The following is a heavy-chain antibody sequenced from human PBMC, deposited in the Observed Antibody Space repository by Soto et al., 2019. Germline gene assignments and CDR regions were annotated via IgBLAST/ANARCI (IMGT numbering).Heavy chain of an antibody. Sequence: GGSLRLSCVASGFTFDTYGIHWVGQAPGKGLQWVALISYEGSNTYYADSVRGRFTISRDNSKNTLYLQINALRPEDTGVYYCARVTPGNNLYYFSGLDVWGQGTSVTVSS. CDR1: GFTFDTYG. J-gene: IGHJ6*02. V-gene: IGHV3-30-3*01. CDR3: ARVTPGNNLYYFSGLDV. CDR2: ISYEGSNT. D-gene: IGHD1-1*01.